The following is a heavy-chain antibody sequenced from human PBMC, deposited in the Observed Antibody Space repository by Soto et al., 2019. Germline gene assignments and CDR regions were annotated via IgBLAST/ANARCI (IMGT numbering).Heavy chain of an antibody. CDR1: GGSFSGYY. CDR3: ARGRPSSGWYGDYYYYGMDV. D-gene: IGHD6-19*01. Sequence: SETLSLTCAVYGGSFSGYYWSWIRQPPGKGLEWIGEINHSGSTNYNPSLKSRVTISVDTSKNQFSLKLSSVTAADTAVYYCARGRPSSGWYGDYYYYGMDVWGQGTTVTVSS. CDR2: INHSGST. J-gene: IGHJ6*02. V-gene: IGHV4-34*01.